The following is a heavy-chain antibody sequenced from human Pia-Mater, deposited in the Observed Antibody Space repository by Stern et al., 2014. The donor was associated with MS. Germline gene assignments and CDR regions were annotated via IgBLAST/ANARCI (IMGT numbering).Heavy chain of an antibody. J-gene: IGHJ3*02. Sequence: QVQLVQSGAEVRKPGSSVQVSCKTSGGTFNTYSISWVRQAPGQGLEWMGGIIPIFRGTNYAQRFGDRVTITADESPNTVYMELSSLSPEDTAVYYCARDIPARPGSHDALDIWGQGTVITVSS. V-gene: IGHV1-69*01. CDR1: GGTFNTYS. CDR3: ARDIPARPGSHDALDI. CDR2: IIPIFRGT. D-gene: IGHD2-2*01.